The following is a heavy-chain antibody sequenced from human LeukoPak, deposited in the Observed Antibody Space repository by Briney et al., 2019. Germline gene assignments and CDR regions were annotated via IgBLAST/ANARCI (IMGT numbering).Heavy chain of an antibody. D-gene: IGHD3-3*01. V-gene: IGHV1-46*01. CDR3: ARAYDFPDY. J-gene: IGHJ4*02. Sequence: PGGSLRLSCAASGFTFSSYAMSWVRQAPGKGLEWMGIINPSGGSTSYAQKFQGRVTMTRDTSTSTVYMELSSLRSEDTAVYYCARAYDFPDYWGQGTLVTVSS. CDR1: GFTFSSYA. CDR2: INPSGGST.